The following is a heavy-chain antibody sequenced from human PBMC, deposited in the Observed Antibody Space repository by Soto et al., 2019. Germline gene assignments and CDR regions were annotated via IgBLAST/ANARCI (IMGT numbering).Heavy chain of an antibody. Sequence: QVQLVQSGAEVKKPGSSVKVSCKASGGTFSSYTISWVRQAPGQGLEWMGRIIPILGIANYAQKFQGRVTITADKSTSTAYMERSSLRSEDTAVYYCARVRSYDSRLDYWGQGTLVTVSS. V-gene: IGHV1-69*02. CDR1: GGTFSSYT. J-gene: IGHJ4*02. CDR3: ARVRSYDSRLDY. CDR2: IIPILGIA. D-gene: IGHD3-22*01.